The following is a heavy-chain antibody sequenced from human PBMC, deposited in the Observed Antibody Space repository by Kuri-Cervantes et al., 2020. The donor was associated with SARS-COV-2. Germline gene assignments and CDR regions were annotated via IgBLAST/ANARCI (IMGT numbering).Heavy chain of an antibody. V-gene: IGHV3-23*01. J-gene: IGHJ4*02. D-gene: IGHD6-13*01. CDR1: GFTFSSYA. CDR3: AKDVTYSTSCY. CDR2: ISGSGGST. Sequence: GESLKISCAASGFTFSSYAMSWVRQAPGKGLEWVSAISGSGGSTYYADSVKGRFTISRDNSKNTLHLQMNSLRAEDTAVYYCAKDVTYSTSCYWGQGTLVTVSS.